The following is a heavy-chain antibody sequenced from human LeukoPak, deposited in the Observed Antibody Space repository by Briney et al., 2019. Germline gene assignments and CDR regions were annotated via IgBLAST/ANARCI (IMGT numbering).Heavy chain of an antibody. Sequence: SETLSLTCSVSGDSVSRSDSYWDWIRQPPGKGLDWIGTIYYSGRTYYSPYLKSRVTMSVDPSNNQFSLNLRSVTAADTALYYCARRRYYDGSGYLEWGQGTLLSVSS. D-gene: IGHD3-22*01. CDR3: ARRRYYDGSGYLE. CDR2: IYYSGRT. V-gene: IGHV4-39*01. J-gene: IGHJ1*01. CDR1: GDSVSRSDSY.